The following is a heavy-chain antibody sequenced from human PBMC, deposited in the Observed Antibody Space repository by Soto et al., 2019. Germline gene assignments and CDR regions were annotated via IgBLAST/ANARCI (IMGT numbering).Heavy chain of an antibody. CDR3: ARETHFIDY. V-gene: IGHV3-48*03. CDR1: GFTFSSYE. Sequence: VQLVESGGDLVQPAGSLRLSCAASGFTFSSYEMNWVRQAPGKGLEWVSYISSTGTSMDYADSVKGRFTISRDNAKNSLFLQLNSLRDEDTAVYDCARETHFIDYWGQGTLVSVSA. J-gene: IGHJ4*02. CDR2: ISSTGTSM.